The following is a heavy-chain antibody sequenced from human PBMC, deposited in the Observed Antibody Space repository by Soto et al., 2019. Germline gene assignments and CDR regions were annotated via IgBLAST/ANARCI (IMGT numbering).Heavy chain of an antibody. CDR1: GYTFTSYA. Sequence: GPSVKVSCKASGYTFTSYAMHWVRQAPGQRLEWMGWINAGNGNTKYSQKFQGRVTITRDTSASTAYMELSSLRSEDTAVYYCARDPDSSGWYGVFDYWGQGTLVTVSS. CDR3: ARDPDSSGWYGVFDY. V-gene: IGHV1-3*01. CDR2: INAGNGNT. J-gene: IGHJ4*02. D-gene: IGHD6-19*01.